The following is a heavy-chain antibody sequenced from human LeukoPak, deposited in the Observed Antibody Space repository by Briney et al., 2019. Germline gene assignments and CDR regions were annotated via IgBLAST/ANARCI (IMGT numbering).Heavy chain of an antibody. Sequence: SETLSLTCAVYGGSFSGYYWSWIRQPPGKGLEWIGEINHSGSTNYNPSLKSRVTISVDTSKNQFSLKLSSVTAADMAVYYCARGAQYYYDSSGYYGGFDYWGQGTLVTVSS. CDR3: ARGAQYYYDSSGYYGGFDY. D-gene: IGHD3-22*01. CDR2: INHSGST. CDR1: GGSFSGYY. V-gene: IGHV4-34*01. J-gene: IGHJ4*02.